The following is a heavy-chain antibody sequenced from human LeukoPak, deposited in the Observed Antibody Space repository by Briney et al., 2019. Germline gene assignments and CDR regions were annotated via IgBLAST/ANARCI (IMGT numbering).Heavy chain of an antibody. V-gene: IGHV1-2*02. D-gene: IGHD6-19*01. J-gene: IGHJ5*02. Sequence: ASVKVSCKASGYTFTGYYMHWVRQAPGQGLEWMGWINPNSGGTNYAQKFQGRVTMTRNTSISTAYMELSSLRSEDTAVYYCARPYSSGWYVKNWFDPWGQGTLVTVSS. CDR3: ARPYSSGWYVKNWFDP. CDR2: INPNSGGT. CDR1: GYTFTGYY.